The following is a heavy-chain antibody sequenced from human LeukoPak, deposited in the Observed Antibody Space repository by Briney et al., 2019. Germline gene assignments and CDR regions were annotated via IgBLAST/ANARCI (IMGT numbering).Heavy chain of an antibody. CDR3: ARGVVAATGGMDV. Sequence: SETLCLTCTVSGGSISSYYWSWIRQPPGKGLEWIGYIYYSGSTNYNPSLKSRVTISVDTSKNQFSLKLSSVTAADTAVYYCARGVVAATGGMDVWGQGTTVTVSS. V-gene: IGHV4-59*01. CDR1: GGSISSYY. CDR2: IYYSGST. D-gene: IGHD2-15*01. J-gene: IGHJ6*02.